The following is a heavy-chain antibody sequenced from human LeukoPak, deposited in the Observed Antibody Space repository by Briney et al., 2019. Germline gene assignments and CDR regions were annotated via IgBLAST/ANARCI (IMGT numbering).Heavy chain of an antibody. V-gene: IGHV3-11*04. D-gene: IGHD3-9*01. CDR1: GFTFSDYY. CDR3: ARVGYDILTGYSPFDY. Sequence: GGSLRLSCAASGFTFSDYYMSWIRQAPGKGLEWVSYISSSGSTIYYADSVKGRFTISRDNAKNSLYLQMNSLRAEDTAVYYCARVGYDILTGYSPFDYWGQGTLVTVSS. CDR2: ISSSGSTI. J-gene: IGHJ4*02.